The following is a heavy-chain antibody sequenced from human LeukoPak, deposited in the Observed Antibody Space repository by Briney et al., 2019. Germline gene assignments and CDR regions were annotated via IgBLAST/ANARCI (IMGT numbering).Heavy chain of an antibody. D-gene: IGHD3-22*01. V-gene: IGHV4-38-2*01. CDR1: GYSISSSNW. CDR2: IYYSGST. J-gene: IGHJ6*03. Sequence: SDTLSLTCAVSGYSISSSNWWGWIRQPPGKGLEWIGSIYYSGSTYYNPSLKSRVTISVDTSKNQFSLKLSSVTAAGTAVYYCARMSYDSSGLGYYYYYYMDVWGKGTTVTISS. CDR3: ARMSYDSSGLGYYYYYYMDV.